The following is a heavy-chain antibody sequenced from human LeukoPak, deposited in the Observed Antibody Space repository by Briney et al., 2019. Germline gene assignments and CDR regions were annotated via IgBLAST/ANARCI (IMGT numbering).Heavy chain of an antibody. CDR1: GFTFSSYG. Sequence: RAGGSLRLSYAASGFTFSSYGMHWVRHAPGKGLEWVAVISYDGSNKYYADSVKGRFTISRDNSKNTLYLQMNSLRAEDTAVYYCAKDSNPYSSGWLLFDYWGQGTLVTVSS. CDR3: AKDSNPYSSGWLLFDY. CDR2: ISYDGSNK. J-gene: IGHJ4*02. V-gene: IGHV3-30*18. D-gene: IGHD6-19*01.